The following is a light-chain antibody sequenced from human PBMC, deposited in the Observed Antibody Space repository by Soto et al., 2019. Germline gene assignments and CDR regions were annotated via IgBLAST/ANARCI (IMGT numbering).Light chain of an antibody. CDR1: QSVRSN. CDR2: GAS. J-gene: IGKJ4*01. CDR3: QQYNSWPLT. Sequence: EIVMTQSPATLSVSPGEQATPSCRASQSVRSNLAWYQQKPGQAPRLLIYGASTRATGFPARFSGSGSGTEFTLTISSLQSEDLGIYYCQQYNSWPLTIGGGTRVEIK. V-gene: IGKV3-15*01.